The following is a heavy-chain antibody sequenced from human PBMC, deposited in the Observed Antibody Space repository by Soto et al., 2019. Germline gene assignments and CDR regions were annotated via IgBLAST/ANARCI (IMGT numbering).Heavy chain of an antibody. CDR1: GGSISSGGYY. J-gene: IGHJ5*02. Sequence: SETLFLTCTVSGGSISSGGYYWSWIRQHPGKGLEWIGYIYYSGSTYYNPSLKSRVTISVDTSKNQFSLKLSSVTAADTAVYYCARQYGGNSLWSDPWGQGTLVTVSS. D-gene: IGHD2-21*02. CDR3: ARQYGGNSLWSDP. CDR2: IYYSGST. V-gene: IGHV4-31*03.